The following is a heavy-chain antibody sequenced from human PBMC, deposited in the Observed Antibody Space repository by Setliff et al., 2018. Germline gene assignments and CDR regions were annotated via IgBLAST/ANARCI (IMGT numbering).Heavy chain of an antibody. CDR1: GYTFTSYY. D-gene: IGHD2-8*01. CDR3: SRLVRYCTTTTCQTLSGGEH. V-gene: IGHV1-46*01. J-gene: IGHJ1*01. Sequence: ASVKVSCKASGYTFTSYYMHWVRQAPGQGLEWMGIINPSGGSTSYAQKFQGRVTMTTDTSTDTAFLDLRSLRSDDTAIYYCSRLVRYCTTTTCQTLSGGEHWGPGTLVTVSS. CDR2: INPSGGST.